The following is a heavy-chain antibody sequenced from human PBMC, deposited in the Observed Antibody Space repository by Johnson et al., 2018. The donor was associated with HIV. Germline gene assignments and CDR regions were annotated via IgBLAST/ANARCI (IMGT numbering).Heavy chain of an antibody. CDR1: GFTFDDYG. CDR2: INWNGGST. CDR3: ARDGGYSYGDAFDI. Sequence: EVHLVESGGGVVRPGGSLRLSCAASGFTFDDYGMSWVRQAPGKGLEWVSGINWNGGSTGYADSVKGRFTISRDNAKNSLYLQMNSLRAEDTAVYYCARDGGYSYGDAFDIWGQGTMVTVSS. V-gene: IGHV3-20*04. J-gene: IGHJ3*02. D-gene: IGHD5-18*01.